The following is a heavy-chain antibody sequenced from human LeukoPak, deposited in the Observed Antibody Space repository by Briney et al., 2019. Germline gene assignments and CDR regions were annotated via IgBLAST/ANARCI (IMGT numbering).Heavy chain of an antibody. CDR1: GYTFTGYY. V-gene: IGHV1-2*02. D-gene: IGHD3-10*01. CDR2: INPNSGGT. CDR3: ARDRVLLWFGELFSLDSLDV. J-gene: IGHJ6*04. Sequence: ASVKVSCKASGYTFTGYYMHWVRQAPGQGLEWMGWINPNSGGTNYAQKFQGRVTMTRDTSISTAYMELSRLRSDDTAVYYCARDRVLLWFGELFSLDSLDVWGKGTTVTISS.